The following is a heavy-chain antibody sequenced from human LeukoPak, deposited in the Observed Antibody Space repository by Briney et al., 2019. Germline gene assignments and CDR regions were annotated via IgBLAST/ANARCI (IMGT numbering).Heavy chain of an antibody. D-gene: IGHD4-17*01. V-gene: IGHV4-34*01. CDR3: ARLKATVSIHAYFDS. Sequence: SETLSLTCAVYGGSFSGYYWSWIRQPPGKGLEWIGEINHSGSTNYNPSLKSRVTVSVDTSKNQFSLKLSSVTAADTAVYYCARLKATVSIHAYFDSWGQGTLVTVSS. CDR1: GGSFSGYY. J-gene: IGHJ4*02. CDR2: INHSGST.